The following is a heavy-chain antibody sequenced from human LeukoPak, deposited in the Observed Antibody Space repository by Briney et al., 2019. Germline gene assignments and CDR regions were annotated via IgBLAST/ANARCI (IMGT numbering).Heavy chain of an antibody. V-gene: IGHV3-48*04. D-gene: IGHD3-16*01. CDR2: ISSSSVTK. J-gene: IGHJ4*02. CDR1: GFNFSSYS. CDR3: ARSMIAFGGGIDY. Sequence: GGSLRLSCAASGFNFSSYSVNWVRQAPGKGLEWVSYISSSSVTKYYADSVRRRFTISRDNARNSLSLLMNSLRVEDTAVYYCARSMIAFGGGIDYWSQGTQVTVSS.